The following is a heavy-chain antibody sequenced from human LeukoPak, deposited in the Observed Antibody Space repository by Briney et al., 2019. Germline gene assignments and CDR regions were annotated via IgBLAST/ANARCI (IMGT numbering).Heavy chain of an antibody. CDR3: AREYSSSWYPTPYYYYYYMDV. Sequence: ASVKVSCKASGYTFTGYYMHWVRQAPGQGLEWMGWISPNSGGTNYAQKFQGRVTMTRDTSISTAYMELSRLRSDDTAVYYCAREYSSSWYPTPYYYYYYMDVWGKGTTVTVSS. CDR2: ISPNSGGT. V-gene: IGHV1-2*02. D-gene: IGHD6-13*01. CDR1: GYTFTGYY. J-gene: IGHJ6*03.